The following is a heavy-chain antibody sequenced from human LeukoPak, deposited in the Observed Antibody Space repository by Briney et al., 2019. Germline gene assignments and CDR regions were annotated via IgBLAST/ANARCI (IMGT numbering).Heavy chain of an antibody. CDR3: ANLLRWEPY. CDR2: ISYDGSNK. J-gene: IGHJ4*02. CDR1: GFTFSSYG. Sequence: GGSLRLSCGVSGFTFSSYGMHWVLQAPGKGLEWVAVISYDGSNKYYADSVKGRFTISRDNSKNTLYLQMNSLRAEDTAVYYCANLLRWEPYWGQGTLVTVSS. V-gene: IGHV3-30*18. D-gene: IGHD4-23*01.